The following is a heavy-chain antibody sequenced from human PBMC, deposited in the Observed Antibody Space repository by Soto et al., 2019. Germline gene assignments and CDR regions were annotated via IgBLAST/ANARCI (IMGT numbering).Heavy chain of an antibody. CDR2: ISTNGDST. J-gene: IGHJ5*02. CDR3: VHPRSTVQIPPT. Sequence: GGSLRLSCSASGFTFSMFSMHWVRQAPGKGLEYVSGISTNGDSTYYADSVKGRFTISRDNSKNTLYLQMSSLRAVDTAVYYCVHPRSTVQIPPTWGQGTLVTVSS. V-gene: IGHV3-64D*06. CDR1: GFTFSMFS. D-gene: IGHD4-17*01.